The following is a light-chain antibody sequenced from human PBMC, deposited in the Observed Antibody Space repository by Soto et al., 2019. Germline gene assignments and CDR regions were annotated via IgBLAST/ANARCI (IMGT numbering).Light chain of an antibody. Sequence: EIVMTHSPATLSVSPWECATLSSRASQGIGSTLAWYQHKPGQTPRLLIYDASTRATGVPARFSGSGSGTDFTLTINRLEPEDFAVYYCQQYHNTPITFGQGTRLEIK. CDR2: DAS. J-gene: IGKJ5*01. CDR3: QQYHNTPIT. CDR1: QGIGST. V-gene: IGKV3-15*01.